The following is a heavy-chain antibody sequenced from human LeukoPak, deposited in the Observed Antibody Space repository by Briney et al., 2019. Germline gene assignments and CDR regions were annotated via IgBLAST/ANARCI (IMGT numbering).Heavy chain of an antibody. CDR2: ISTSSSTI. Sequence: GGSLRLSCAASGFTFSSYSMNWVRQAPGKGLEWVSYISTSSSTIYYADSVKGRFTISRDNAKNMLFLQMNSLRVEDTGVYYCATTGSGSYYDYWGQGTLVTVSS. V-gene: IGHV3-48*04. D-gene: IGHD1-26*01. CDR3: ATTGSGSYYDY. J-gene: IGHJ4*02. CDR1: GFTFSSYS.